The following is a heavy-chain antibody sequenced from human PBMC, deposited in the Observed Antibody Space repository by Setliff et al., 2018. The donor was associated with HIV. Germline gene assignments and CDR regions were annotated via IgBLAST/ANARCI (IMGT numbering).Heavy chain of an antibody. CDR3: AQLGMVDDFDY. CDR2: IYYSGST. J-gene: IGHJ4*02. CDR1: GDSVSSRSYY. V-gene: IGHV4-61*03. D-gene: IGHD1-1*01. Sequence: SETLSLTCTVSGDSVSSRSYYWSWIRQPPVKGLEWIGYIYYSGSTNYNPSLKSRVTISVDTSKNHFSLKLRSVTAADTAVYYCAQLGMVDDFDYWGQGTLVTVSS.